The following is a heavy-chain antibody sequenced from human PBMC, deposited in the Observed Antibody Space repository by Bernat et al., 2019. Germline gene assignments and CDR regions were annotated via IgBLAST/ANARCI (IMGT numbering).Heavy chain of an antibody. CDR3: ARDREDCTDGVCYLDY. V-gene: IGHV1-18*01. CDR2: ISAYNGNT. D-gene: IGHD2-8*01. Sequence: QIQLVQSGTEVKKPGASLKVSCKASGYTFTSYGISWVRQAPGQGLEWMGWISAYNGNTNYAQKLQGRVTMTRDTSASIAYMDLRSLTSDDTAVYYCARDREDCTDGVCYLDYWGQGTLVTVSS. CDR1: GYTFTSYG. J-gene: IGHJ4*02.